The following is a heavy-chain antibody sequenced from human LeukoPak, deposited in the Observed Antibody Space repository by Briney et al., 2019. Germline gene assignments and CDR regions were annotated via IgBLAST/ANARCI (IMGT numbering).Heavy chain of an antibody. Sequence: GGSLRLSCAASGFTFSSYAMSSVRQAPGKGLEWVSAISGSGGSTYYADSVKGRFTISRDNYKNTLYLQMNSLRAEDTAVHYCAKDFMISFGGVTPWWGQGTMDTVSS. D-gene: IGHD3-16*01. V-gene: IGHV3-23*01. CDR2: ISGSGGST. CDR1: GFTFSSYA. CDR3: AKDFMISFGGVTPW. J-gene: IGHJ4*02.